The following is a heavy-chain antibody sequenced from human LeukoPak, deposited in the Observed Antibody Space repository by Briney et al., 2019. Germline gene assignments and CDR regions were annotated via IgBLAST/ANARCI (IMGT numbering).Heavy chain of an antibody. Sequence: PGGSLRLSCAASGFTFSSYAMSWVRQAPGKGLEWVSAISGSGGSTYYADSVKGRFTISRDNSKNTLYLQMNSLRAEDTAVYYCVTRGDYTYPLFDYWGQGTLVTVSS. CDR3: VTRGDYTYPLFDY. V-gene: IGHV3-23*01. CDR2: ISGSGGST. D-gene: IGHD4-17*01. J-gene: IGHJ4*02. CDR1: GFTFSSYA.